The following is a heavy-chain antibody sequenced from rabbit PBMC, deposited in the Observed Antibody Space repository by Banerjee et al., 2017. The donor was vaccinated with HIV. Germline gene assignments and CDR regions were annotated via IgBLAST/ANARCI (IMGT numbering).Heavy chain of an antibody. V-gene: IGHV1S40*01. CDR2: IDTGSRDFT. CDR3: ARDTGSSFSTYGMDL. J-gene: IGHJ6*01. Sequence: VRQAPGKGLEWIACIDTGSRDFTYYASWAKGRFTISKTSSTTVTLQATSLTAADTATYYCARDTGSSFSTYGMDLWGPGTLVTVS. D-gene: IGHD8-1*01.